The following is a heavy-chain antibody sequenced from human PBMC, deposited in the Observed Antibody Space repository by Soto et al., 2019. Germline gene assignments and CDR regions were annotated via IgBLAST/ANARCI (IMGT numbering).Heavy chain of an antibody. J-gene: IGHJ6*02. CDR3: AREGPRPYYYYGMDV. CDR1: GYTFSMSG. Sequence: ASVKVSCKSSGYTFSMSGISWVRQAPGQGLEWMGWISGYNGKTNYEQKFQDRVTMTTDTSTNMAYMELRSLRSDDTAVYYCAREGPRPYYYYGMDVWGQGTTVTV. V-gene: IGHV1-18*01. CDR2: ISGYNGKT.